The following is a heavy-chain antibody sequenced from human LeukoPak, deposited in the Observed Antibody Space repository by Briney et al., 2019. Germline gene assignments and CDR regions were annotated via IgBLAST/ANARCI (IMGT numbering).Heavy chain of an antibody. CDR2: IYYTGNT. J-gene: IGHJ4*02. V-gene: IGHV4-59*01. Sequence: PSETLSLTCIVSGAPISGDYWSWIRQPPGKGLEWIGYIYYTGNTDYNPSLKGRVTISLGTSKNQFSLKLSSVTAADTAVYYCARYITTYWPFDYWGQGVLVTVSS. CDR3: ARYITTYWPFDY. D-gene: IGHD2/OR15-2a*01. CDR1: GAPISGDY.